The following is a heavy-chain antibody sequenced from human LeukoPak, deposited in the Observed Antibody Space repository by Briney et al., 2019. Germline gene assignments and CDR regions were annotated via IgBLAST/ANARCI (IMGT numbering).Heavy chain of an antibody. D-gene: IGHD3-22*01. CDR1: GGSFSGYY. J-gene: IGHJ4*02. Sequence: SETLSLTCAVYGGSFSGYYWSWIRQPPGKGLEWIGEINHSGSTNYNPSLKRRVTISVDTSKNKFSLKLSSVTAADTAVYYCARVYYYDSSGYYLDYWGQGTLVTVSS. CDR2: INHSGST. V-gene: IGHV4-34*01. CDR3: ARVYYYDSSGYYLDY.